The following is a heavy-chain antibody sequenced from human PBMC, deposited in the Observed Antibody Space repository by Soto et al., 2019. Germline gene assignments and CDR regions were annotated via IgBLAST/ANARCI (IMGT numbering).Heavy chain of an antibody. J-gene: IGHJ4*02. D-gene: IGHD5-12*01. CDR1: GFTFSDYY. Sequence: AGGSLRLSCAASGFTFSDYYMSWIRQAPGKGLEWVSYISSSSSYTNYADSVKGRFTISRDNSKNTLYLQMNSLRAEDTAVYYCAKEERHSGYIIDYWGQGTVVTVSS. CDR2: ISSSSSYT. CDR3: AKEERHSGYIIDY. V-gene: IGHV3-11*06.